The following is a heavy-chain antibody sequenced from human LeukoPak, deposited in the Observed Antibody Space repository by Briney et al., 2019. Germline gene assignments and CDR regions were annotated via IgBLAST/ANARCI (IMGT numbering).Heavy chain of an antibody. CDR1: GGSINNSSHH. CDR2: IYYTGTT. Sequence: SETLSLTCIVSGGSINNSSHHWGCIRQPPGRGPEWIGNIYYTGTTYYAPSLKSRVTMSIDTSKSQFSLKVSSVTAADTAVYYCARVVAVAGTFPDSWGQGTLVTVSS. D-gene: IGHD6-19*01. CDR3: ARVVAVAGTFPDS. V-gene: IGHV4-39*07. J-gene: IGHJ4*02.